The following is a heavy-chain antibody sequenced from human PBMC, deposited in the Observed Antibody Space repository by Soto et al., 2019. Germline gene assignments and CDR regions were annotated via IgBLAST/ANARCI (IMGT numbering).Heavy chain of an antibody. J-gene: IGHJ5*02. CDR2: INGDGSNT. D-gene: IGHD6-13*01. CDR1: GFTFSNYW. Sequence: EVQLVESGGAIVQPGGSLRLYCAASGFTFSNYWMHCVRQAPGKWLVWVSHINGDGSNTTYADSVKGRFTISRDNTKNTLYLQVNSLTYDDTAVYFCARSISSWDYNWFAPWGQGTLVIVSS. V-gene: IGHV3-74*01. CDR3: ARSISSWDYNWFAP.